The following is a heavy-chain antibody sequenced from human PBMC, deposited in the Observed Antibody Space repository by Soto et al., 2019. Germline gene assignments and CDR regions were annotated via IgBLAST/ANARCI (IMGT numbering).Heavy chain of an antibody. D-gene: IGHD2-21*02. CDR3: AKYYMVTTSYYYYYGLDV. CDR1: GFTFSNYV. CDR2: ISGSGSSR. V-gene: IGHV3-23*01. Sequence: EVQLLESVGGLVQPGGSLRLSCAASGFTFSNYVMSWVRQAPGKGLEWVSTISGSGSSRYTADSVRGRFTISRDNSRKTLSIQMNGMRAEDTAVYYCAKYYMVTTSYYYYYGLDVWGHGTTVTVSS. J-gene: IGHJ6*02.